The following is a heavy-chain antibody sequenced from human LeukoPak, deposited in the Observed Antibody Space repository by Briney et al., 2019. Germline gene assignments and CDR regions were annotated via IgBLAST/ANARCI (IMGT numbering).Heavy chain of an antibody. J-gene: IGHJ4*02. V-gene: IGHV3-30*18. CDR3: TKDRNRGPAAYDFDY. CDR2: IANDGKDK. Sequence: GGSLRLSCAASGFTSSGYGMHWVRQAPGKGLEWLSVIANDGKDKKYTESVKGRFTISRDNSKNTLYLQMNSLRVDDTAVYYCTKDRNRGPAAYDFDYWGPGTLITVSS. D-gene: IGHD2-2*01. CDR1: GFTSSGYG.